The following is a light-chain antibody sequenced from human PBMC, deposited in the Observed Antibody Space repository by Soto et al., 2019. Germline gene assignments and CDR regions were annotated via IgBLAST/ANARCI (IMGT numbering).Light chain of an antibody. V-gene: IGKV4-1*01. CDR3: QQYYSSPLT. J-gene: IGKJ4*01. CDR1: QSVLYSSNNKNY. Sequence: DIVMTQSPDSLAVSLGGRATINCKSRQSVLYSSNNKNYLAWYQQKPGQPPKLLIYWASTRESGVPDRFSGSWSGTDFTLTISSLQAEDVAVYYCQQYYSSPLTFGGGTKVEIK. CDR2: WAS.